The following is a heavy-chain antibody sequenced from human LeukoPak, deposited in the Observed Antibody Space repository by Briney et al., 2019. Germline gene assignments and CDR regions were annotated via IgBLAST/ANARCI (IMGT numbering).Heavy chain of an antibody. J-gene: IGHJ3*02. CDR2: IYSGGST. D-gene: IGHD2-15*01. Sequence: GGSLRLSCAASGFTVSSNYMSWVRQAPGKGLEWVSVIYSGGSTYYADSVKGRFTISRDNSKNTLYLQMNSLRAEDTAVYYCARDSYCSGGSCSNDAFDIWGQGTMVTVSS. CDR3: ARDSYCSGGSCSNDAFDI. CDR1: GFTVSSNY. V-gene: IGHV3-66*01.